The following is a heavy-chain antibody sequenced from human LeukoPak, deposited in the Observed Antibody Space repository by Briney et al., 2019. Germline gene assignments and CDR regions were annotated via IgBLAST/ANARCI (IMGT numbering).Heavy chain of an antibody. CDR1: GGSMSGYY. J-gene: IGHJ4*02. Sequence: PSETLSLTCTVSGGSMSGYYWSWIRQPPGKGLEWIGYIHYSGTTNYNPSLKSRVTIPLDTSRNQFSLKLRSVTTADTAVYYCAKVQITMIVVVITRSYYFDYWGQGTLVTVSS. V-gene: IGHV4-59*01. CDR2: IHYSGTT. D-gene: IGHD3-22*01. CDR3: AKVQITMIVVVITRSYYFDY.